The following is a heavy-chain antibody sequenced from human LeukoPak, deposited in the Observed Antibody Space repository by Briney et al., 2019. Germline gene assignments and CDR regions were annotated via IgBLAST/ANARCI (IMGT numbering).Heavy chain of an antibody. V-gene: IGHV4-39*02. CDR3: ARLSTAHVAAAGTGFDC. D-gene: IGHD6-13*01. J-gene: IGHJ4*02. CDR2: IYYSGST. Sequence: SETLSLTCTVSGGSISSTNYHWGWIRQPPGKGLEWIGTIYYSGSTYYNPSLKSRVTIFVDTSKNHFSLRLSSVTAADTAVYYCARLSTAHVAAAGTGFDCWGQGILVTVSS. CDR1: GGSISSTNYH.